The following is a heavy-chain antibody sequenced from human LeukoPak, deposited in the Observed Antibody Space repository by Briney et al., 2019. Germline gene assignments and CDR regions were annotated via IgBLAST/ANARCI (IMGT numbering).Heavy chain of an antibody. D-gene: IGHD3-10*01. CDR3: ARSGSSGYDY. CDR2: INWNGGSK. J-gene: IGHJ4*02. V-gene: IGHV3-20*04. CDR1: GFTFDDYG. Sequence: PGGSLRLSCAASGFTFDDYGMSWVRQAPGKGLEWVSSINWNGGSKGYVDSVKGRFTISRDNAKNSLYLQMNSLRAEDTALYYCARSGSSGYDYWGQGTLVTVSS.